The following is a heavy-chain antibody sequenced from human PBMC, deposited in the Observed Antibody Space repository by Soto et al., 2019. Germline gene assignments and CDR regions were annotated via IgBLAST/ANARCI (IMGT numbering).Heavy chain of an antibody. CDR2: IIPIFGTA. CDR3: ARGGAAPRYSYGSYYFDY. D-gene: IGHD5-18*01. CDR1: GGTFSSYA. V-gene: IGHV1-69*13. Sequence: SVKVSCKASGGTFSSYAISWVRQAPGQGLEWMGGIIPIFGTANYAQKFQGRVTITADESTSTAYMELSSLRPEDTAVYYCARGGAAPRYSYGSYYFDYWGQGTLVTVSS. J-gene: IGHJ4*02.